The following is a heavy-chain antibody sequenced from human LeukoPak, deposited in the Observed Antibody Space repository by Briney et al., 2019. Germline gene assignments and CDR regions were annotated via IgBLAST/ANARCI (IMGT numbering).Heavy chain of an antibody. Sequence: AASEKVSCKASGGTFSSYAISWVRQAPGQGLEWMGGIIPIFGTANYAQKFQGRVTITADESTSTAYMELSSLRSEDTAVYYCARNIITFGGVIVGFDYWGQGTLVTVSS. J-gene: IGHJ4*02. CDR2: IIPIFGTA. CDR3: ARNIITFGGVIVGFDY. D-gene: IGHD3-16*02. CDR1: GGTFSSYA. V-gene: IGHV1-69*13.